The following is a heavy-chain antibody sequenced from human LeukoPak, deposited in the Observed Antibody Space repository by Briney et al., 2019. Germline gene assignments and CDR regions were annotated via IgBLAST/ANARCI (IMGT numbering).Heavy chain of an antibody. Sequence: GGSLRLSCAASGFTFDDYGMSWVRQAPGKGLEWVSGITWNGGSTGYADSVKGRFTISRDNAKNSLYLQMNSLRAEDTAVYYCAELGITMIGGVWGKGTTVTVSS. V-gene: IGHV3-20*04. CDR1: GFTFDDYG. D-gene: IGHD3-10*02. J-gene: IGHJ6*04. CDR2: ITWNGGST. CDR3: AELGITMIGGV.